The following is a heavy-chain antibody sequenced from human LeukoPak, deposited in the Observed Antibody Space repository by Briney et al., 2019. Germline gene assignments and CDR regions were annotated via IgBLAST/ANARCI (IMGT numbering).Heavy chain of an antibody. V-gene: IGHV1-69*06. Sequence: ASVKVSCKASGGTFSSYAISWVRQAPGQGLEWMGGVIPIFGTANYAQKFQGRVTITADRSTSTAYMELSSLRSEDTAVYYCARVQAVGVPVAIDAYYSYGMDVWGQGTAVTVSS. D-gene: IGHD2-15*01. CDR2: VIPIFGTA. CDR3: ARVQAVGVPVAIDAYYSYGMDV. J-gene: IGHJ6*02. CDR1: GGTFSSYA.